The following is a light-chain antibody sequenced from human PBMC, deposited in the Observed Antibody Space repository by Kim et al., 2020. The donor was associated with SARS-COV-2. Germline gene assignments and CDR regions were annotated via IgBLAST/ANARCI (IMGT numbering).Light chain of an antibody. CDR1: QSVSNSY. CDR2: DAS. CDR3: QQYGTSPLT. Sequence: LSPGERATLSSRASQSVSNSYLAWYQQKPGQAPRLLIYDASSRATGIPDRFSGSGSGTDFSLTISRLEPEDFAVYSCQQYGTSPLTFGQGTKLEI. J-gene: IGKJ2*01. V-gene: IGKV3-20*01.